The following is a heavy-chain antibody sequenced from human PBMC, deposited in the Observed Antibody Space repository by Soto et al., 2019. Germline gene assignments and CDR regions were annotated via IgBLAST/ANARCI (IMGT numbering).Heavy chain of an antibody. V-gene: IGHV4-31*03. Sequence: SETLSLTCTVSGGSISGGGYYWSWIRQHPGKGLEWIGYIYYSGSTYYNPSLKSRVTISVDTSKNQFSLKLSSVTAADTAVYYCARSWDDDSSGYYDYWGQGTLVTVSS. J-gene: IGHJ4*02. CDR1: GGSISGGGYY. CDR2: IYYSGST. D-gene: IGHD3-22*01. CDR3: ARSWDDDSSGYYDY.